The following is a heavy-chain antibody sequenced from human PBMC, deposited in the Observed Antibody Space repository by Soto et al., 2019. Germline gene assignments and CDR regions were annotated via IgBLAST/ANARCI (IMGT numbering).Heavy chain of an antibody. Sequence: EVQLVESGGGLVQPGGSLRLSCAASGFTFSSYSMNWVRQAPGKGLEWVSDISSSSSTIYYADSVKGRFTISRDNAKNSRYLQMNSLRDEDTAVYYCARGGVGADFDYWGQGTLVTVSS. J-gene: IGHJ4*02. V-gene: IGHV3-48*02. D-gene: IGHD1-26*01. CDR3: ARGGVGADFDY. CDR1: GFTFSSYS. CDR2: ISSSSSTI.